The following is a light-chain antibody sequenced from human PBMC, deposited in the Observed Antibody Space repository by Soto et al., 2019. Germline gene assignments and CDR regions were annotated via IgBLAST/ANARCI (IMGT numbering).Light chain of an antibody. CDR3: QQRKVWPPVT. Sequence: EIVLTQSPATLSLSPGERATLSCRASPSVTNFLAWYQQKPGQAPRLLIYGAFNRATGIPARFSGSGSGTDFTLTISSLEPEDSAVYNCQQRKVWPPVTFGQGTKVDIK. CDR2: GAF. CDR1: PSVTNF. J-gene: IGKJ1*01. V-gene: IGKV3-11*01.